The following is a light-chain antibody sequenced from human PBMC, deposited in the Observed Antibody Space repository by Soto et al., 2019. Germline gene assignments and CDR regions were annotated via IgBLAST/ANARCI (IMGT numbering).Light chain of an antibody. CDR1: QSVSNN. V-gene: IGKV3-15*01. J-gene: IGKJ1*01. CDR2: RAS. CDR3: QQYNNWPVT. Sequence: DILMTQSPATLSLSPGGRATLSCRASQSVSNNLAWSQQKPGQAPRRLIQRASTRATGIPARFSGSGSGTEFTLTISSLQSEDFAVYLCQQYNNWPVTFGKGTKVEIK.